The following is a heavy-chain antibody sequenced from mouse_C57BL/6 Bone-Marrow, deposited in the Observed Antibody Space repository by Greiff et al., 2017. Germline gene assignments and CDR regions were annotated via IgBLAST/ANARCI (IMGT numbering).Heavy chain of an antibody. J-gene: IGHJ2*01. V-gene: IGHV5-6*01. D-gene: IGHD2-3*01. CDR1: GFTFTSYG. CDR3: ARHGFYVGNFDY. CDR2: ISSAGSYT. Sequence: VQLQESGGDLVKPGASLKLSCAASGFTFTSYGMPWVRPTPDKSLEWVATISSAGSYTYYPATVKGRFTISRDNAKNTLYLQMSSLKSEDTAMYYCARHGFYVGNFDYWGQGTTLTVSS.